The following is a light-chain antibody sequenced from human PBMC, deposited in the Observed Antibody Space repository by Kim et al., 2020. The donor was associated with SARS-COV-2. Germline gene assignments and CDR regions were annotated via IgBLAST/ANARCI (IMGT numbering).Light chain of an antibody. CDR1: QSVSSSY. J-gene: IGKJ2*02. CDR2: GAS. Sequence: LSPGESASLSCRASQSVSSSYLAWYQQKPGQAPRLLIYGASSRATGIPDRFSGSGFGTDFTLTISRLEPEDFAVYYCQQYGSSPCTFGQGTKLEI. V-gene: IGKV3-20*01. CDR3: QQYGSSPCT.